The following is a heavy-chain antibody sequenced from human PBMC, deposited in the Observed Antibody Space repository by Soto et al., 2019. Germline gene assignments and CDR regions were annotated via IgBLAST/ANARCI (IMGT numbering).Heavy chain of an antibody. Sequence: ASVKVSCKASGYTFTSYGISWVRQAPGQGLEWMGWISAYNGNTNYAQKLQGRVTMTTDTSTSTAYMELRSLRSDDTAVYYCARSDIVVVVAAQTFGDWGQGTLVTVSS. D-gene: IGHD2-15*01. CDR2: ISAYNGNT. V-gene: IGHV1-18*01. J-gene: IGHJ4*02. CDR1: GYTFTSYG. CDR3: ARSDIVVVVAAQTFGD.